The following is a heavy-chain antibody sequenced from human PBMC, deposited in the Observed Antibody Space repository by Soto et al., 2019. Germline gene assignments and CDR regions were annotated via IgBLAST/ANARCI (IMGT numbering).Heavy chain of an antibody. Sequence: QVQLVQSGAEVKKPGSSVKVSCKASGGIFSTYRISWVRQAPGQGLEWMGGIIPMFGQAKDAQKFQGRVTITADESTSTAYMELSSLRSEDTAVYYCARDRLPNYGDWHYGMDVWGQGTTVTVSS. CDR3: ARDRLPNYGDWHYGMDV. V-gene: IGHV1-69*12. CDR1: GGIFSTYR. CDR2: IIPMFGQA. D-gene: IGHD4-17*01. J-gene: IGHJ6*02.